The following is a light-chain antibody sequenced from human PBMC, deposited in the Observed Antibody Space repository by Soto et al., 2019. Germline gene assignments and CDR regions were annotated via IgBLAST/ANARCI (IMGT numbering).Light chain of an antibody. CDR1: SSDFGAHTY. Sequence: QSALTQPASVSGSPGQSITISCTGTSSDFGAHTYVSWFQQHPGKVPKVIIYNVSTRPSGISDRFSGSKSGNTASLTISGLQAEDEADYYCSSYAGGFVVFGGGTKLTVL. J-gene: IGLJ2*01. CDR2: NVS. CDR3: SSYAGGFVV. V-gene: IGLV2-14*01.